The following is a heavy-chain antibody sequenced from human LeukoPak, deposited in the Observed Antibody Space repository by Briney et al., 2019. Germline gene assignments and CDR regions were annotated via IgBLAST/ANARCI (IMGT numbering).Heavy chain of an antibody. J-gene: IGHJ4*02. CDR3: ASSRLQQGIRQKDY. D-gene: IGHD6-13*01. CDR1: GFTFSLYD. Sequence: GGSLRLSCAASGFTFSLYDMSWVRQAPGKGLECVSAIDRGVGSTYYADSVKGRFTISRDNAKNSLYLQMNSLRAEDTAVYYCASSRLQQGIRQKDYWGQGTLVTVSS. V-gene: IGHV3-23*01. CDR2: IDRGVGST.